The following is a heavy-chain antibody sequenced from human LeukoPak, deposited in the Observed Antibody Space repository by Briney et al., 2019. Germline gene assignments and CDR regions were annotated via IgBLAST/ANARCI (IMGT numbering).Heavy chain of an antibody. Sequence: GGSLRLSCAASGFTFDDYAMHWVRQAPGKGLEWVSGISWNSGSIGYADSVKGRFTISRDNAKNSLYLQVNSLRAEDTALYYCAKNYYGSGSSSYAFDYWGQGTLVTVSS. J-gene: IGHJ4*02. CDR3: AKNYYGSGSSSYAFDY. CDR1: GFTFDDYA. CDR2: ISWNSGSI. V-gene: IGHV3-9*01. D-gene: IGHD3-10*01.